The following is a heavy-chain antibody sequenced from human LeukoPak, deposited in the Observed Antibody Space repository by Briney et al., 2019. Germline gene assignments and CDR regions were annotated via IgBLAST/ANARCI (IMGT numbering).Heavy chain of an antibody. Sequence: PSETPSLTCTVSNGSISSYYWSWIRQPAGKGLEWIGRIYTSGNTNYNPSLKSRVTMSVDTSKNQLSLKLSSVTAADTAMYYCAREGTTVVTRALDYWGQGTLVTVSS. J-gene: IGHJ4*02. V-gene: IGHV4-4*07. CDR1: NGSISSYY. CDR3: AREGTTVVTRALDY. D-gene: IGHD4-23*01. CDR2: IYTSGNT.